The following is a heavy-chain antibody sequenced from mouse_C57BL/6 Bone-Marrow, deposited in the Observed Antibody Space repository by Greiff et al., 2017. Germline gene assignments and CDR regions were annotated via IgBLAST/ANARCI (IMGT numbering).Heavy chain of an antibody. V-gene: IGHV1-50*01. D-gene: IGHD1-1*01. CDR3: ARENYYGSSQYYFDY. CDR1: GYTFTSYW. Sequence: QVQLQQPGAELVKPGASVKLSCKASGYTFTSYWMQWVKQRPGQGLEWIGEIDPSDSYTNYNQKFKGKATLTVDTSSSTAYMQLSSLTSEDSAVYYCARENYYGSSQYYFDYWGQGTTLTVSS. J-gene: IGHJ2*01. CDR2: IDPSDSYT.